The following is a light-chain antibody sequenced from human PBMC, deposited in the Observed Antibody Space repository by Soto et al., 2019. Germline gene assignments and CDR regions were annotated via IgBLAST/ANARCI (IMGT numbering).Light chain of an antibody. CDR1: QSISSW. J-gene: IGKJ2*01. V-gene: IGKV1-5*03. CDR3: QQYNSYAYT. CDR2: KAS. Sequence: DIPMTQSPSTLSASVGDRVTITCRASQSISSWLAWYQQKPGKAPKLLIYKASSLDSGVPARFSGSGSGTEFTLTISSLQPDDVATYYCQQYNSYAYTFGQGTKLEIK.